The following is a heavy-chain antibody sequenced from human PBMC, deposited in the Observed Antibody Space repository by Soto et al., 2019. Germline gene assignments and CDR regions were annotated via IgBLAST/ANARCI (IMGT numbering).Heavy chain of an antibody. CDR2: IIPIFGTA. CDR1: GGTFSSYA. Sequence: AVKVSCKASGGTFSSYAISWVRQAPGQGLEWMGGIIPIFGTANYAQKFQGRVTITADESTSTAYMELSSLRSEDTAVYYCARDDSGSAPRSYYGMDVWGQGTTVTVSS. D-gene: IGHD3-10*01. CDR3: ARDDSGSAPRSYYGMDV. J-gene: IGHJ6*02. V-gene: IGHV1-69*13.